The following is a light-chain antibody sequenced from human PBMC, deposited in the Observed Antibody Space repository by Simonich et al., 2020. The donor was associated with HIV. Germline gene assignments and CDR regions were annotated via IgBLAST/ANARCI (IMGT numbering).Light chain of an antibody. CDR1: SSDVGGYNY. V-gene: IGLV2-14*03. Sequence: QSALTQPASVSGSPGQSITISCTGTSSDVGGYNYVSWYQHHPGKAPKLMIYDVSKWPSGVSNRFSGSKSGNTASLTISGLQADDDADYYCSSYTSSELYVFGSGPKVTVL. CDR3: SSYTSSELYV. J-gene: IGLJ1*01. CDR2: DVS.